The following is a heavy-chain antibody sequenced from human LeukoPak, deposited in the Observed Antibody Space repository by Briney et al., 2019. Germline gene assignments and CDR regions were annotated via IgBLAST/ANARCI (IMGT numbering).Heavy chain of an antibody. CDR1: GFTVSSNY. J-gene: IGHJ3*02. V-gene: IGHV3-53*01. CDR2: IYSGGGT. D-gene: IGHD5-24*01. CDR3: AGEDGSAAFDI. Sequence: GGSLRLSYAASGFTVSSNYMSWVRQAPGKGLEWVSVIYSGGGTYYADSVKGRFTISRDNSKNTLYLQMNSLRAEDTAVYYCAGEDGSAAFDIWGQGTMVTVSS.